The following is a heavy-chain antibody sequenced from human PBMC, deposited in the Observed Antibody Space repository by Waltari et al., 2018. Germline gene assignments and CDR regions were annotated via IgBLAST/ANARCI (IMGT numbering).Heavy chain of an antibody. CDR1: GFTFSGNW. J-gene: IGHJ4*02. CDR2: IKQDGSEK. CDR3: ARLWNGPDC. D-gene: IGHD1-1*01. Sequence: EVQLVESGGGLVQPGESLRLSCAASGFTFSGNWMTWVRQAPGKGREWVANIKQDGSEKNYVDPGKGRFTISRDNARNSLYLQMNSLRAEDTAVYYCARLWNGPDCWGQGTLVTVSS. V-gene: IGHV3-7*03.